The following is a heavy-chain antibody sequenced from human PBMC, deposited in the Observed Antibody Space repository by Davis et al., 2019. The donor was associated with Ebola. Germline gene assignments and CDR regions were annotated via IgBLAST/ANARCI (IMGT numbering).Heavy chain of an antibody. V-gene: IGHV3-30*18. Sequence: GGSLRLSCAASGFIFSRYTMIWVRQAPGKGLEWLAVISDDGSNKYYADSVEGRFTISRDNSKETLYLQVNSLRAEDTAVYYCAKDRCSSRRCQDFYYGMDVWGQGTTVTVSS. CDR1: GFIFSRYT. J-gene: IGHJ6*02. CDR2: ISDDGSNK. CDR3: AKDRCSSRRCQDFYYGMDV. D-gene: IGHD2-2*01.